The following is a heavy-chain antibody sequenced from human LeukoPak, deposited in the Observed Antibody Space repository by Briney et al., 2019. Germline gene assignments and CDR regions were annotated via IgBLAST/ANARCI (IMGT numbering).Heavy chain of an antibody. Sequence: GGSLRLSCAASGFTFSSYAMSWVRQAPGRGLEWVSAISGSGGSTYYADSVKGRFTISRDNSKNTLYLQMNSLGAEDTAVYHCASHDYGDSSPFDSWGQGTLATVSS. V-gene: IGHV3-23*01. CDR1: GFTFSSYA. CDR2: ISGSGGST. CDR3: ASHDYGDSSPFDS. D-gene: IGHD4-17*01. J-gene: IGHJ4*02.